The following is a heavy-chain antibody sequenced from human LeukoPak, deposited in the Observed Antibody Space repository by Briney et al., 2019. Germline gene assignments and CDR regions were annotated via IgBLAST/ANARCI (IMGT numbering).Heavy chain of an antibody. V-gene: IGHV3-53*01. D-gene: IGHD1-26*01. J-gene: IGHJ4*02. Sequence: GGSLRLSCAATGFTFSSNYMTWVRQAPGKGLEWVSIIYSGGNTYYADSVKGRFTISRDNAKNSLYLQMNSLRAEDTAVYYCARPSLNTGSYFDYWGQGILVSVSS. CDR3: ARPSLNTGSYFDY. CDR1: GFTFSSNY. CDR2: IYSGGNT.